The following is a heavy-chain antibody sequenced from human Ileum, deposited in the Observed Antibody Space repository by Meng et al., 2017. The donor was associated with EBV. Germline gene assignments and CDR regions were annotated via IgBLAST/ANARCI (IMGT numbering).Heavy chain of an antibody. D-gene: IGHD1/OR15-1a*01. V-gene: IGHV4-4*02. CDR3: ARWARRTRALDRGFDY. CDR2: IYYTGST. J-gene: IGHJ4*02. Sequence: QVQLQESGPGLVKPSGTLSLTRAVSGGSISSSNWWSWVRQAPGKRLEWIGYIYYTGSTYYNPSLKSRVTISLDTSKNQFSLELTSVTAADTAVYYCARWARRTRALDRGFDYWGQGTLVTVDS. CDR1: GGSISSSNW.